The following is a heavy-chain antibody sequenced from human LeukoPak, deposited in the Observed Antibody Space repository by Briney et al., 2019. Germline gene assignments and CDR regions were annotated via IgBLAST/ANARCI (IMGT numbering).Heavy chain of an antibody. J-gene: IGHJ4*02. CDR2: TYYRGTT. CDR1: GGSFSGYY. D-gene: IGHD1-1*01. Sequence: SETLSLTCAVYGGSFSGYYWSWIRQPPGKGLEWIGSTYYRGTTYYNPSLKSRVTISVDTSKNQFSLQLSSVTAADTAVYYCARDWNRYAYWGQGTLVTVSP. V-gene: IGHV4-34*01. CDR3: ARDWNRYAY.